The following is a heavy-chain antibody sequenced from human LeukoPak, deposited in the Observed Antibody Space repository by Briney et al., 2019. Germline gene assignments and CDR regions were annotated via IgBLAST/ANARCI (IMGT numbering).Heavy chain of an antibody. CDR2: IYSGGST. CDR3: ARDVRGWPTTGGMDV. CDR1: GFTVSSNY. Sequence: GGSLRLSCAASGFTVSSNYMSWVRQAPGKGLEWVSVIYSGGSTYYADSVKGRFTISRDNSKNPLYLQMNSLRAEDTALYYCARDVRGWPTTGGMDVWGQGTTVTVSS. J-gene: IGHJ6*02. D-gene: IGHD1-14*01. V-gene: IGHV3-66*01.